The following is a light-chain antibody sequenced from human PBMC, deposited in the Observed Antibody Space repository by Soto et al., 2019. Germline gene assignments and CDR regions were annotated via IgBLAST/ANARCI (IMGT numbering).Light chain of an antibody. CDR1: QFVSSNS. Sequence: EIVLTQSPGTLSLSPGERATLSCRASQFVSSNSLAWYQQKRGQAPRLLIHDASSRATGIPDRFSGSGSGTDFTLTISRLEPEDFAVYCCQQYAGSPRTFGQGTKVDIK. CDR2: DAS. V-gene: IGKV3-20*01. J-gene: IGKJ1*01. CDR3: QQYAGSPRT.